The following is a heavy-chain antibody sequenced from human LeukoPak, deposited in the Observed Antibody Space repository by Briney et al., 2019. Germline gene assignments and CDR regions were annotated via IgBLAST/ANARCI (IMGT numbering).Heavy chain of an antibody. D-gene: IGHD1-26*01. CDR1: GFRFSSYS. V-gene: IGHV3-21*01. CDR2: ISSSSGYI. J-gene: IGHJ4*02. Sequence: GGSLRLSCVASGFRFSSYSLSWVRQAPGKGLERVSYISSSSGYIYYADSVQGRFTISRDNAKNSLYLQMDSLRAEDTAVYYCARDLGWYYFDYWGQGTLVTVSS. CDR3: ARDLGWYYFDY.